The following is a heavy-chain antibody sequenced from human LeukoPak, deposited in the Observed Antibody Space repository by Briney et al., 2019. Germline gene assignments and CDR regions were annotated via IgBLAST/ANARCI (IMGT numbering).Heavy chain of an antibody. CDR3: AREGGFYRPLDY. J-gene: IGHJ4*02. D-gene: IGHD3-3*01. Sequence: SETLSLSCGVSGGSVINTNWSTWVRQPPGKGLDWIGEVHLDGRTNYNPSLESRLTMSVDVSENQVSLKLTSVTAADTAVYYCAREGGFYRPLDYSGQGTLVTVSS. V-gene: IGHV4-4*02. CDR1: GGSVINTNW. CDR2: VHLDGRT.